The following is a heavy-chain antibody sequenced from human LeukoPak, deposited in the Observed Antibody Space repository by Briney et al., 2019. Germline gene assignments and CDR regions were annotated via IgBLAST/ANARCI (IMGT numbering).Heavy chain of an antibody. CDR1: GESFSGYY. J-gene: IGHJ4*02. Sequence: SETLSLTCAVYGESFSGYYWSWIRQPAGKGLEWIGRIYTSGSTNYNPSLKSRVTISVDTSKNQFSLKLSSVTAADTAVYYCARGSDDFSLFDYWGQGTLVTVSS. V-gene: IGHV4-59*10. D-gene: IGHD3-3*01. CDR2: IYTSGST. CDR3: ARGSDDFSLFDY.